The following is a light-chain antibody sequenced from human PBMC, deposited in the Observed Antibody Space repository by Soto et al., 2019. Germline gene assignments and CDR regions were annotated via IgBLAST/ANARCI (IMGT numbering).Light chain of an antibody. J-gene: IGLJ3*02. CDR2: GVR. Sequence: QSVLTQPASVSGSPGQSITISCTGTSSDVGSHNFVSWYQQHPGKAPKLMIYGVRERPSGVSNRFSGSKSGNTASLTISGLRAEDEADYYCCSDAGSLTWVFGGGTKLTVL. CDR1: SSDVGSHNF. V-gene: IGLV2-23*02. CDR3: CSDAGSLTWV.